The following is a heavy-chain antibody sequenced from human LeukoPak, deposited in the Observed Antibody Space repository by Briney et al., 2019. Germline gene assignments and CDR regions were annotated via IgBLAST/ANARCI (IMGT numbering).Heavy chain of an antibody. J-gene: IGHJ4*02. CDR2: IHASGST. V-gene: IGHV4-4*07. Sequence: SETLSLTCTVSGGSISSYYRSWIRQPAGKGLEWIGRIHASGSTDYNPSLESRVTMSVDTSKSQFSLRLSSVTAADTAVYYCAREGSMTARPFVSIDYWGQGTLVTVSS. CDR1: GGSISSYY. CDR3: AREGSMTARPFVSIDY. D-gene: IGHD6-6*01.